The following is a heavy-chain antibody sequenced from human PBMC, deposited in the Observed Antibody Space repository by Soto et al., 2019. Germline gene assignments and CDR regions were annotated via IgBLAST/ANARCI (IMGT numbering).Heavy chain of an antibody. CDR3: ARNMVRGDGMDV. V-gene: IGHV3-21*01. D-gene: IGHD3-10*01. J-gene: IGHJ6*02. CDR1: GFTFSSYS. CDR2: ISSSSSYI. Sequence: GGSLRLSCAASGFTFSSYSMNWVRQAPGKGLEWVSSISSSSSYIYYADSVKGRFTISRDNAKNSLYLQMNSLRAEDTAVYYCARNMVRGDGMDVWGQGTTVTVS.